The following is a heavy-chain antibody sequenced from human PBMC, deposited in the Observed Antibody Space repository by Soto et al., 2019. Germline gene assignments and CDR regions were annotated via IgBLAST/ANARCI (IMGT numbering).Heavy chain of an antibody. V-gene: IGHV4-59*12. J-gene: IGHJ5*02. D-gene: IGHD6-13*01. Sequence: SETLSLTCTVSDGSISNFYWSWIRQPPGKGLEWIGYISSSGNTNYNPSLKSRVSISVDTSKNQFSLKLSSVTAADTAVYYCARGQGGIAAAGTRYNWFDPWGQGTLVTVSS. CDR1: DGSISNFY. CDR3: ARGQGGIAAAGTRYNWFDP. CDR2: ISSSGNT.